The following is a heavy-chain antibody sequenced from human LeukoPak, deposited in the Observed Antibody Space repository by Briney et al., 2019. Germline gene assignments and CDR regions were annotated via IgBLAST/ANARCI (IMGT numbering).Heavy chain of an antibody. Sequence: GGSLRLSCVASGFTFCVYWMTWGCETPGEGLEWVANINHDGSVKVYGDSVRRRFTVSSDNAHSSLYLQMSSLRADDTAVYFCARDIDQVYYPPDGWGQGTLVTVSS. V-gene: IGHV3-7*04. J-gene: IGHJ4*02. CDR3: ARDIDQVYYPPDG. CDR2: INHDGSVK. CDR1: GFTFCVYW. D-gene: IGHD3-22*01.